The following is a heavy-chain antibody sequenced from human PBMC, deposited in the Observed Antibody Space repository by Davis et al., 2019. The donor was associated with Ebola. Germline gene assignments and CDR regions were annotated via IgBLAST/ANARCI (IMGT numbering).Heavy chain of an antibody. CDR1: GFTFSSYA. CDR3: AREGDYSNPNYYYGMDV. Sequence: PGGSLRLSCAASGFTFSSYAMHWVRQAPGKGLEWVAVISYDGSNKYYADSVKGRFTISRDNSKNTLYLQMNSLRAEDTAVYYCAREGDYSNPNYYYGMDVWGQGTTVTVSS. J-gene: IGHJ6*02. D-gene: IGHD4-11*01. V-gene: IGHV3-30-3*01. CDR2: ISYDGSNK.